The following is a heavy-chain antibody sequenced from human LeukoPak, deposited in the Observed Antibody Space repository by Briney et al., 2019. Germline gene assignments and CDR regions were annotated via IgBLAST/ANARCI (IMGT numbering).Heavy chain of an antibody. CDR3: AKGNREGMATPTSFDY. CDR1: GFTFSSYS. Sequence: GGSLRLSCAASGFTFSSYSMNWVRQAPGKGLEWVANIKQDGSEKYYVDSVKGRFTISRDNAKNSLYLQMNSLRAEDTAVYYCAKGNREGMATPTSFDYWGQGTLVTVSS. J-gene: IGHJ4*02. V-gene: IGHV3-7*03. D-gene: IGHD5-24*01. CDR2: IKQDGSEK.